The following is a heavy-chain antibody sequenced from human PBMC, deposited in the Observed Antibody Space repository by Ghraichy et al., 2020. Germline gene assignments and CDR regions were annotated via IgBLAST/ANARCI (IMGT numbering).Heavy chain of an antibody. V-gene: IGHV3-33*01. CDR1: GFTFSSYG. CDR3: ARDKVLRFLEWYNAFDI. CDR2: IWYDGSNK. D-gene: IGHD3-3*01. Sequence: GGSLRLSCAASGFTFSSYGMHWVRQAPGKGLEWVAVIWYDGSNKYYADSVKGRFTISRDNSKNTLYLQMNSLRAEDTAVYYCARDKVLRFLEWYNAFDIWGQGTMVTVSS. J-gene: IGHJ3*02.